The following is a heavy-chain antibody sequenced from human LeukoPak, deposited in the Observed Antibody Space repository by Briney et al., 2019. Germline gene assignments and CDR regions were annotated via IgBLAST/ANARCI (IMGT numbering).Heavy chain of an antibody. D-gene: IGHD6-19*01. J-gene: IGHJ4*02. CDR2: ISASGYGT. V-gene: IGHV3-23*01. Sequence: GGSLSLSCEASGFTFTSYAMHWVRQAPGKGIEWVSSISASGYGTFYTDSMNGRFTISRDNAKKTFFLQMRNLRPGDTALYYCAKGRDTSGRQNFDFWGQGTLVTVSS. CDR3: AKGRDTSGRQNFDF. CDR1: GFTFTSYA.